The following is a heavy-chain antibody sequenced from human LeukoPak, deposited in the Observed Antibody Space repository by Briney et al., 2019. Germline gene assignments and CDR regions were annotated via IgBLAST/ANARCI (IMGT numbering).Heavy chain of an antibody. CDR1: GGTFSSYA. D-gene: IGHD2-8*01. V-gene: IGHV1-69*13. CDR3: ARGGPHNGFADY. Sequence: ASVKVSCKASGGTFSSYAISWVRQAPGQGLEWMGGIIPIFGTANYAQKFQGRVTITADESTSTAYMELSSLRSEDTAVYYCARGGPHNGFADYWGQGTLVTVSS. CDR2: IIPIFGTA. J-gene: IGHJ4*02.